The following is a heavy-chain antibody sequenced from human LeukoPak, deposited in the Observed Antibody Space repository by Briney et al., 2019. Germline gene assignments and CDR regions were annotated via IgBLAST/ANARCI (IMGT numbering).Heavy chain of an antibody. Sequence: ASVKVSCKASGYTFTAYYIHWVRQAPGQGLEWMGCINSNNGDTGYAQKFHGRVTMTRDTSISTAYMELSSLTSDDTAVYYCARGSCSSTSCPFDYWGQGTLVTVSS. J-gene: IGHJ4*02. CDR3: ARGSCSSTSCPFDY. V-gene: IGHV1-2*02. D-gene: IGHD2-2*01. CDR2: INSNNGDT. CDR1: GYTFTAYY.